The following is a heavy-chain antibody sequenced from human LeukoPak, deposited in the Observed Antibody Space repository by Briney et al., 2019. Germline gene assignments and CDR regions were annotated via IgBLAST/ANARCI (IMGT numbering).Heavy chain of an antibody. CDR3: ARDRPEYSYCGGDCYSGGMDV. CDR1: GFTFSSYA. CDR2: ISYDGSNK. V-gene: IGHV3-30-3*01. D-gene: IGHD2-21*02. Sequence: PGGSLRLSCAASGFTFSSYAMHWVRQAPGKGLEWVAVISYDGSNKYYADSVKGRFTISRDNSKNTLYLQMNSLRAEDTAVYHCARDRPEYSYCGGDCYSGGMDVWGQGTTVTVSS. J-gene: IGHJ6*02.